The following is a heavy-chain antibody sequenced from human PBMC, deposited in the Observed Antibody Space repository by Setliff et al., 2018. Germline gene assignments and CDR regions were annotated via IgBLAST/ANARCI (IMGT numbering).Heavy chain of an antibody. D-gene: IGHD3-3*01. CDR1: GFTFGSLW. J-gene: IGHJ5*02. CDR3: ARDVFDFRTGQAGP. CDR2: INQGGSDQ. Sequence: PGGSLRLSCAASGFTFGSLWMAWVRQAPGKGLEWVANINQGGSDQFYVESVEGRFTISRDNAKNSLYLQMSSLRVEDTAVYYCARDVFDFRTGQAGPWGQGTRVTVSS. V-gene: IGHV3-7*01.